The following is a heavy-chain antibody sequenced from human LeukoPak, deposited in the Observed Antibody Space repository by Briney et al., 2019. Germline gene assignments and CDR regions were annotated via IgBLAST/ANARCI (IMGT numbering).Heavy chain of an antibody. V-gene: IGHV3-21*01. Sequence: GGSLRLSCAASGFTFSSYRMNWVRQAPGKGLEWVSSISSSSSYIYYADSVKGRFTISRDNAKNSLYLQMNSLRAEDTAVYYCARDGITMVRGVYYYYYYMDVWGKGTTVTVSS. CDR3: ARDGITMVRGVYYYYYYMDV. J-gene: IGHJ6*03. D-gene: IGHD3-10*01. CDR1: GFTFSSYR. CDR2: ISSSSSYI.